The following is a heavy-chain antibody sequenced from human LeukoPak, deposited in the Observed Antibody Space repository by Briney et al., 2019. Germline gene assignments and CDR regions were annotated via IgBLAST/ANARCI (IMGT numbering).Heavy chain of an antibody. V-gene: IGHV4-4*07. CDR2: IYTSGST. CDR1: GGSISSYY. J-gene: IGHJ4*02. CDR3: ARGNGYNEGFDY. Sequence: PSETLSLTCTVAGGSISSYYWSWLRQPAGKELVWIGRIYTSGSTNYNPSLKSRVTMSVDTSKNQFSLKLSSVTAADTAVYYCARGNGYNEGFDYWGQGTLVTVSS. D-gene: IGHD5-24*01.